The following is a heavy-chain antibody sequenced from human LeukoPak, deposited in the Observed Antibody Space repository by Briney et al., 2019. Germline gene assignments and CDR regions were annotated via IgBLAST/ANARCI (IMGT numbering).Heavy chain of an antibody. CDR3: ARTHYYGSGSYYSSFAFDI. D-gene: IGHD3-10*01. CDR1: GFTFSSYS. Sequence: GGSLRLSCAASGFTFSSYSMNWVRQAPGKGLEWVSSISSSSSYIYYADSVKGRFTISRDNAKNSLYPQMNSLRAEDTAVYYCARTHYYGSGSYYSSFAFDIWGQGTMVTVSS. J-gene: IGHJ3*02. CDR2: ISSSSSYI. V-gene: IGHV3-21*01.